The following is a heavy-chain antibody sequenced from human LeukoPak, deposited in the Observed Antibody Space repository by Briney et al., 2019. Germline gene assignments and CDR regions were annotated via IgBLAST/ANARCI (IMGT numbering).Heavy chain of an antibody. CDR2: IKTDGSQI. Sequence: PGGSLRLSCVASGFTVSSYWMTWVRQAPGKGLGWGANIKTDGSQIYYVDSEKGRFPHSRDKAKNSLYLQMSSLRAEDTAVYYCARDLNWETYWGQGTLVSVSS. CDR3: ARDLNWETY. CDR1: GFTVSSYW. D-gene: IGHD7-27*01. V-gene: IGHV3-7*01. J-gene: IGHJ4*02.